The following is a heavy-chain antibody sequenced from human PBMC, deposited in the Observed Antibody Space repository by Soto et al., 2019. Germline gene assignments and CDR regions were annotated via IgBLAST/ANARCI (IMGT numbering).Heavy chain of an antibody. CDR2: ISYDGSNK. Sequence: GGSLSLSCAASGFTFSSYGMHWVRQAPGKGLEWVAVISYDGSNKYYADSVKGQFTISRDNSKNTLYLQMNSLRAEDTAVYYCAKDCEGYCSGGSCRYYYYGMDVWGQGTTVTISS. CDR3: AKDCEGYCSGGSCRYYYYGMDV. D-gene: IGHD2-15*01. V-gene: IGHV3-30*18. J-gene: IGHJ6*02. CDR1: GFTFSSYG.